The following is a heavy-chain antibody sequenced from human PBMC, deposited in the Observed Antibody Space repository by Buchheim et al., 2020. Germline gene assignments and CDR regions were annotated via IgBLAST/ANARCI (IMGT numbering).Heavy chain of an antibody. Sequence: QVHLVESGGALVKPGGSLRLSCAASGFTFSDSYMSWIRQAPGKGLEWVSYISSSGNTIYYADSVKGRFTISRDNAKNSRYLQMNSLSAEDTAVYYCAKDLISGYWGQGTL. D-gene: IGHD3-10*01. CDR1: GFTFSDSY. J-gene: IGHJ4*02. V-gene: IGHV3-11*01. CDR3: AKDLISGY. CDR2: ISSSGNTI.